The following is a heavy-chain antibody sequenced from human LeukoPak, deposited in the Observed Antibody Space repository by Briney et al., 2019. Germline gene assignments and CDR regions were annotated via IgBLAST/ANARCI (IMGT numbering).Heavy chain of an antibody. Sequence: GSLRLSCAASGFTFSSYAMSWVRQAPGKGLEWVSYISSSSSTIYYADSVKGRFTISRDNAKNSLYLQMNSLRAEDTAVYYCARAFGDYYYYYYMDVWGKGTTVTVSS. V-gene: IGHV3-48*01. CDR2: ISSSSSTI. D-gene: IGHD4-17*01. CDR3: ARAFGDYYYYYYMDV. CDR1: GFTFSSYA. J-gene: IGHJ6*03.